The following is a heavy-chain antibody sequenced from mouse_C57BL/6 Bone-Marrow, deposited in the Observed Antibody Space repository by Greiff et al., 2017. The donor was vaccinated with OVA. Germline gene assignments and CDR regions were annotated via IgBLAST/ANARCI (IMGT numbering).Heavy chain of an antibody. V-gene: IGHV1-50*01. Sequence: QVQLQQPGAELVKPGASVKLSCKASGYTFTSYWMQWVKQRPGPGLEWIGEIDPSDSYTNYNQKFKGKATLTVDTSSSTAYMQLSSLTSEDSAVYYCARGWFAYWGQGTLVTVSA. J-gene: IGHJ3*01. CDR3: ARGWFAY. CDR1: GYTFTSYW. CDR2: IDPSDSYT.